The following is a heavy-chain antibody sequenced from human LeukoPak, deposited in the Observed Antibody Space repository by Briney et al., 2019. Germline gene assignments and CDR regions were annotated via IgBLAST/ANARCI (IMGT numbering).Heavy chain of an antibody. CDR2: IYTGDRT. J-gene: IGHJ1*01. V-gene: IGHV3-53*01. D-gene: IGHD6-19*01. Sequence: GGSLRLSCAASGFTVSSNNNYMSWVRQAPGKGPEWVSVIYTGDRTDYADFVKGRFTISRDNSKNTLYLQMNSLRAEDTAVYYCARSRDSSGWYPFQHWGQGTLATVSS. CDR3: ARSRDSSGWYPFQH. CDR1: GFTVSSNNNY.